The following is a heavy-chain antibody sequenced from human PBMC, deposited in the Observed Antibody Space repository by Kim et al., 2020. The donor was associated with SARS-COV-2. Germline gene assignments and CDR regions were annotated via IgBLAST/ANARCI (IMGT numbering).Heavy chain of an antibody. V-gene: IGHV3-23*01. CDR2: ISGGGRDT. CDR1: GFAFSDYV. Sequence: GGSLRLSCITSGFAFSDYVMTWVRQAPGKGLECVSAISGGGRDTYYADSVRGRFTISRDNAKNTLYLQMNSLRAEDTAVYYCAKDCNTNTRDYYHGMDVWGQGTTVTVSS. J-gene: IGHJ6*02. CDR3: AKDCNTNTRDYYHGMDV. D-gene: IGHD3-10*01.